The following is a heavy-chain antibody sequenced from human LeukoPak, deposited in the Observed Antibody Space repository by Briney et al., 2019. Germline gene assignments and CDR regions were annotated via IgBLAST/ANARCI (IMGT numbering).Heavy chain of an antibody. Sequence: GESLKISCKGSGYSFTSYWIAWVRQMPGKGLEYMGVIYPDDSDTRYSPSFQGQVTIPADKSISTAHLQWSSLKASDTAMYYCARQIAEVGTSRYLDIWGRGTLVTVSS. CDR3: ARQIAEVGTSRYLDI. D-gene: IGHD6-13*01. CDR1: GYSFTSYW. J-gene: IGHJ2*01. CDR2: IYPDDSDT. V-gene: IGHV5-51*01.